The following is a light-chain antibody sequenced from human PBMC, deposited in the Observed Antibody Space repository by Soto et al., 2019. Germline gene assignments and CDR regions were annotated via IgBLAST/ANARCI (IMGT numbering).Light chain of an antibody. V-gene: IGLV2-14*01. CDR1: SSDVGGYNY. Sequence: QSALTKPASVSGSPRQSLPISCTGTSSDVGGYNYVSWYQQHPGKAPKLMIYDVSNRPSGVSNRFSGSKSGNTASLTISGLQAEDEAEYYGIPYTTRNSLCFSGTGSKVPVL. J-gene: IGLJ1*01. CDR3: IPYTTRNSLCF. CDR2: DVS.